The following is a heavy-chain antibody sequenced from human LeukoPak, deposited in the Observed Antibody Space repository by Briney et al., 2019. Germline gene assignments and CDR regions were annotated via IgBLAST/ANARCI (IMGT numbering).Heavy chain of an antibody. V-gene: IGHV3-74*01. Sequence: PGGSLRLSCAASGFTFSNYWMYWARQAPGKGLVWVSRINGAGSTTNYADSVKGRFTISRDNGKNTLYLQMNSLRAEDTAIYYCARPIRGYDGFDIWGQGTMVTVSS. D-gene: IGHD5-12*01. CDR3: ARPIRGYDGFDI. CDR2: INGAGSTT. J-gene: IGHJ3*02. CDR1: GFTFSNYW.